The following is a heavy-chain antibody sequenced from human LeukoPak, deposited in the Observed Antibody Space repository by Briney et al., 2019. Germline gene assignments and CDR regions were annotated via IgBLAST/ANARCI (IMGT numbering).Heavy chain of an antibody. CDR3: ARDLAPGYQLPLY. D-gene: IGHD2-2*01. CDR1: RFTFSDYY. Sequence: PGGSLRLSCAASRFTFSDYYMSWIRQAPGKGLEWVSYISSSGTTIYYADSVKGRFTMSRDNAKNSLYLQMNSLRAEDAAVYYCARDLAPGYQLPLYWGQGTLVTVSS. CDR2: ISSSGTTI. J-gene: IGHJ4*02. V-gene: IGHV3-11*01.